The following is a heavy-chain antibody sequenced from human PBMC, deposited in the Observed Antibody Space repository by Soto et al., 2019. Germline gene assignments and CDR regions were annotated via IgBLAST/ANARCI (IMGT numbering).Heavy chain of an antibody. V-gene: IGHV3-30-3*01. CDR3: ARMGRSSHDY. CDR1: GFTFSSYA. CDR2: ISYDGSNK. J-gene: IGHJ4*02. D-gene: IGHD2-2*01. Sequence: QVQLVESGGGVVQPGRSLRLSCAASGFTFSSYAMHWVRQAPGKGLEWVAVISYDGSNKYYADSVKGRFTISRDNSKNTLYLQMNSLRAEDTAVYYCARMGRSSHDYWGQGTLVTVSS.